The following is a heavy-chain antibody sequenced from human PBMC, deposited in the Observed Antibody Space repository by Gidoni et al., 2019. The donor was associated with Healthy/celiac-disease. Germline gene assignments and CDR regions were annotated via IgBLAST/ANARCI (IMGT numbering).Heavy chain of an antibody. CDR2: IYTSGST. CDR3: SRDDPSSSWYYYGMDV. Sequence: QVQLQESGPGLGKPSENLSLTCNVSGGSISSYYWSWIRQPAGKGLELIGRIYTSGSTNYNPSLQIRVTMSVDTSKNQFSLKLSSVTAADTAVYYCSRDDPSSSWYYYGMDVWGQGTTVTVSS. J-gene: IGHJ6*02. V-gene: IGHV4-4*07. D-gene: IGHD6-13*01. CDR1: GGSISSYY.